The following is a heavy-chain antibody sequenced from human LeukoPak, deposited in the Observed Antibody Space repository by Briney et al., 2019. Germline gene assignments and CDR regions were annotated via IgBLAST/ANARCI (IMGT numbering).Heavy chain of an antibody. V-gene: IGHV3-64*01. J-gene: IGHJ4*02. D-gene: IGHD2-8*01. Sequence: GGSLRLSCAASGFTFSSYAMHWVRQAPGKGLEYVSAISSNGGSTYYANSVKGRFTISRDNSKNTLYLQMGSLRAEDMAVYYCARDVCGSSPLDYWGQGTLVTVSS. CDR2: ISSNGGST. CDR3: ARDVCGSSPLDY. CDR1: GFTFSSYA.